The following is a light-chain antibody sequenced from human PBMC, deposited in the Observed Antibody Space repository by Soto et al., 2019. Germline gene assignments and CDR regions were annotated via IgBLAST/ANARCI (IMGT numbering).Light chain of an antibody. CDR3: QQYNNWPPVT. Sequence: ETVMTQSPATLSVSPGERATLSCRASQSVSSNVAWYQQKPGQPPRLLIYGASTRATGVPDRFSGSGSGTEFTLTISSLQSEDFAVYYCQQYNNWPPVTLGQGTRLEIK. V-gene: IGKV3-15*01. J-gene: IGKJ5*01. CDR2: GAS. CDR1: QSVSSN.